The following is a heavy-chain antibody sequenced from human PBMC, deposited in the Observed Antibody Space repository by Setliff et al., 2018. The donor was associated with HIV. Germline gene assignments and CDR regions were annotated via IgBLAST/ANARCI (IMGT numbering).Heavy chain of an antibody. CDR3: ARDTCDTPSCYAGPRFVY. CDR1: GFTFSDYW. J-gene: IGHJ4*02. D-gene: IGHD2-2*01. Sequence: PGESLRLSCAASGFTFSDYWMSWVRQAPGKGLEWVANIKQDGTDKYYVDSVRGRFTISRDNARNSLFLQMNSLRVEDTAVYYCARDTCDTPSCYAGPRFVYWGQGNLVTVSS. V-gene: IGHV3-7*01. CDR2: IKQDGTDK.